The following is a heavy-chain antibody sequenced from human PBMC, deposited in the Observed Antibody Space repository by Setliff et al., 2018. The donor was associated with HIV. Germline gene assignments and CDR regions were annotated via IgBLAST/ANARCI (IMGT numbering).Heavy chain of an antibody. CDR1: GGTLSTYA. Sequence: ASVKVSCKASGGTLSTYAVSWVRQAPGQGLQWMGWMHPNSGATKYAQKFRDRVTLTGDTSISTASMELSSLKSDDTAMYYCATSTSRFFWNGFYQGGFGSRNSHSFENWGQGTLVTVSS. J-gene: IGHJ4*02. D-gene: IGHD3-3*01. CDR3: ATSTSRFFWNGFYQGGFGSRNSHSFEN. CDR2: MHPNSGAT. V-gene: IGHV1-2*02.